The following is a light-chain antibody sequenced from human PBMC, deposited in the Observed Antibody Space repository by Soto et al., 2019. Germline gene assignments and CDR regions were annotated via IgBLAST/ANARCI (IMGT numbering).Light chain of an antibody. J-gene: IGLJ3*02. V-gene: IGLV1-44*01. CDR3: ATWDDRLNGPV. Sequence: QSVLTQPPSASGTPGQRVTISCSGSSSNLGDNTVNWYQQLPGTAPKLLIYRNNRRPSEVPDRFSGSKSGTSASLAISGLQSDDEAEYYCATWDDRLNGPVFGGGTKLTVL. CDR1: SSNLGDNT. CDR2: RNN.